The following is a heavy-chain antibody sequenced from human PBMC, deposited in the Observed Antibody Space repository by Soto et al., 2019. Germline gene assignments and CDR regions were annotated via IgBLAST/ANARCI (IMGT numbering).Heavy chain of an antibody. Sequence: QQQLQESGPGLVKPSQTLSLTCTVSGGFMNSHDYYWSWIRQPPGKGLEWIGYIHNSGSTYYNPSLKSRLTISSDMSKNQFSLRLNSVTAADTALYFCARGEVRGPFDIWGQGTKVTVSS. CDR2: IHNSGST. CDR3: ARGEVRGPFDI. J-gene: IGHJ3*02. CDR1: GGFMNSHDYY. V-gene: IGHV4-30-4*01. D-gene: IGHD3-10*01.